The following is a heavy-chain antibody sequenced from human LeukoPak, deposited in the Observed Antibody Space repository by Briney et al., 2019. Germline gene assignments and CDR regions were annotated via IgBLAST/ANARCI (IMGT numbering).Heavy chain of an antibody. CDR1: GFTFNKFN. D-gene: IGHD3-22*01. V-gene: IGHV3-30*02. J-gene: IGHJ4*02. Sequence: GGSLRLSCAASGFTFNKFNMNWIRQAPGKGLEWVTFIRYDGSNKYYADSVKGRFTISRDNSQNTLYLQMNSLRAEDTAVYYCAKKGYYDGSGYYMYYFDHWGQGTLVTVSS. CDR2: IRYDGSNK. CDR3: AKKGYYDGSGYYMYYFDH.